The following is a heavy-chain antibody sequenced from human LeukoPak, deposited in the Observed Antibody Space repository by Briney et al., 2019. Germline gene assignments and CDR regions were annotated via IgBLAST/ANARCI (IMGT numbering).Heavy chain of an antibody. Sequence: QPGGSLTLSCAASGFTFSSYAISWVRQAPGKGLEWVSAISGSGGSTYYADSVKGRFTISRDNSKNTLYLQMNSLRAEDTAVYYCVRTMVRGVISYYFDYWGQGTLVTVSS. CDR3: VRTMVRGVISYYFDY. V-gene: IGHV3-23*01. CDR2: ISGSGGST. J-gene: IGHJ4*02. D-gene: IGHD3-10*01. CDR1: GFTFSSYA.